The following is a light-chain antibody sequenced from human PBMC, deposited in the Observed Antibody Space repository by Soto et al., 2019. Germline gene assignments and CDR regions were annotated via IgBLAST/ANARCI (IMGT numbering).Light chain of an antibody. CDR2: DAS. CDR1: QSVSTW. J-gene: IGKJ1*01. V-gene: IGKV1-5*01. CDR3: QQYNRYSRT. Sequence: QLNQTPSSLSASVGDTVTITCRASQSVSTWLAWYQQKPGKAPKLLIYDASSLESGVPSRFSGSGSGTELTLTISSLQAEDYATYYCQQYNRYSRTFGQG.